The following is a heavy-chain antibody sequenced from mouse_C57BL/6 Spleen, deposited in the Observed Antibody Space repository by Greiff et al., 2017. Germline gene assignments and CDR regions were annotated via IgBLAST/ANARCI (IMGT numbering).Heavy chain of an antibody. CDR3: AKSSYYYGSSYVSSYYAMDY. D-gene: IGHD1-1*01. V-gene: IGHV2-3*01. Sequence: VQGVESGPGLVAPSQSLSITCTVSGFSLTSYGVSWVRQPPGKGLEWLGVIWGDGSTNYHSALISRLSISKDNSKSQVFLKLNSLQTDDTATYYCAKSSYYYGSSYVSSYYAMDYWGQGTSVTVSS. J-gene: IGHJ4*01. CDR2: IWGDGST. CDR1: GFSLTSYG.